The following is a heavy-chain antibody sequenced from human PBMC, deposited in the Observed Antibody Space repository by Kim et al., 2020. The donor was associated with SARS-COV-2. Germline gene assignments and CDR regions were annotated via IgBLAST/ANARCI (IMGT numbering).Heavy chain of an antibody. CDR1: GGSFSSYY. D-gene: IGHD2-15*01. J-gene: IGHJ6*01. V-gene: IGHV4-59*01. CDR3: GRVAGRAGSRYSADYYGV. Sequence: SETLSLTCTLSGGSFSSYYWSWIRQPPGKGLEWIGYIYYSGTTNYNPASKSGVAISVDTSKNQFLLNLTSVTAADTAAVYCGRVAGRAGSRYSADYYGV. CDR2: IYYSGTT.